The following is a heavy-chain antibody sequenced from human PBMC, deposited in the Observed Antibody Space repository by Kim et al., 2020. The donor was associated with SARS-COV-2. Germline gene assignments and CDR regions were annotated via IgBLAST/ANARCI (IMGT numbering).Heavy chain of an antibody. D-gene: IGHD3-22*01. J-gene: IGHJ4*02. CDR2: INHSGST. Sequence: SETLSLTCAVYGGSFSGYYWSWIRQPPGKGLEWIGEINHSGSTNSNPSLKSRVTISVDTSKNQFSLKLSSVTAADTAVYYCAGQNTYYYDSSGYRFHYWGQGTLVTVSS. CDR3: AGQNTYYYDSSGYRFHY. V-gene: IGHV4-34*01. CDR1: GGSFSGYY.